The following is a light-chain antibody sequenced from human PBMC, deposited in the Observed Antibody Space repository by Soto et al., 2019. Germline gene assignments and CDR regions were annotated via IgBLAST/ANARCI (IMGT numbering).Light chain of an antibody. CDR3: QQYNDWFSIT. V-gene: IGKV3-15*01. J-gene: IGKJ5*01. CDR2: DTS. Sequence: EILITQSPAPLSVSXVXVSXLXXXASQSVSSKLAWYRQRPGQAPRLVIYDTSTRATGVPARFSGSGSGTEFTLTISSLQSEDFGVYYCQQYNDWFSITFGQGTRLEIK. CDR1: QSVSSK.